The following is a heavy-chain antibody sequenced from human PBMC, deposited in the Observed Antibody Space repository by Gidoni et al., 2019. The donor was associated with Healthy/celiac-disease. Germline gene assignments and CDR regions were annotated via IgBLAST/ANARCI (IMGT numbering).Heavy chain of an antibody. J-gene: IGHJ5*02. D-gene: IGHD2-21*02. CDR2: IKQDGSEK. CDR3: ARPYCGGDCDSGWFDP. Sequence: EVQLVESGGGLVQPGGSLRLSCAASGFTFSSYWMSWVRQAPGKGLEWGANIKQDGSEKYYVDYVKGRFTIARDNAKNSLYLQMNSLRAEDTAVYYCARPYCGGDCDSGWFDPWGQGTLVTVSS. V-gene: IGHV3-7*03. CDR1: GFTFSSYW.